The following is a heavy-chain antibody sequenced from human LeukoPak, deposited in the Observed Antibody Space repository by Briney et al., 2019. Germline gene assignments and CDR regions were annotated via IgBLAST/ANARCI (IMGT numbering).Heavy chain of an antibody. CDR3: ARGTAATAGIDY. V-gene: IGHV3-74*01. Sequence: PGGSLRLSCAVSGFNFSSYWIHWVRHAPGKRLVWVSLINTDGSATTYGDSAKGRFTVSRDNDKNTLFLDMSSLRVEDTAVYYCARGTAATAGIDYWGQGTLVTVSS. D-gene: IGHD6-13*01. CDR2: INTDGSAT. J-gene: IGHJ4*02. CDR1: GFNFSSYW.